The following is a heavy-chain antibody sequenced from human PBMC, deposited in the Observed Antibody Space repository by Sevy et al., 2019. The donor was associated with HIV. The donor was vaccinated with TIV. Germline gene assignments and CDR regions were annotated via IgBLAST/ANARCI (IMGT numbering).Heavy chain of an antibody. Sequence: GGSLRLSCAASGFTFDSYWLHWVRQDPWKGLEWVSCVDIDGSRTEYADSVKGRFTISRDNAKNMLYLEMNSLRVEDTAEYYCARGIARGWFDPWGQGTQVTVSS. J-gene: IGHJ5*02. V-gene: IGHV3-74*01. CDR1: GFTFDSYW. CDR3: ARGIARGWFDP. D-gene: IGHD3-10*01. CDR2: VDIDGSRT.